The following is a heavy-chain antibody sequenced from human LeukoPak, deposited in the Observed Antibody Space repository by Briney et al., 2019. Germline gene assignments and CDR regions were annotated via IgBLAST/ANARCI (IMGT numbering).Heavy chain of an antibody. CDR3: AKRTDFWSGYVDY. Sequence: GRSLRLPCAASGFTFSSYAMSWVRQAPGKGLEWVSAISGSGGSTYYADSVKGRFTISRDNSKNTLYLQMNSLRAEDTAVYYCAKRTDFWSGYVDYWGQGTLVTVSS. D-gene: IGHD3-3*01. V-gene: IGHV3-23*01. CDR1: GFTFSSYA. J-gene: IGHJ4*02. CDR2: ISGSGGST.